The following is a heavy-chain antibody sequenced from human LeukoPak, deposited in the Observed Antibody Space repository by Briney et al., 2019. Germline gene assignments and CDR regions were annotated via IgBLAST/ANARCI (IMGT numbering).Heavy chain of an antibody. CDR2: ISGSGGST. Sequence: GGSLRLSCAASGFTFSSYAMSWVRQAPGKGLEWVSAISGSGGSTYCADSVKGRFTISRDNSKNMLYLQMNSLRAEDTAVYYCAKGAITMVRGVIVNDYWGQGTLVTVSS. D-gene: IGHD3-10*01. V-gene: IGHV3-23*01. CDR3: AKGAITMVRGVIVNDY. CDR1: GFTFSSYA. J-gene: IGHJ4*02.